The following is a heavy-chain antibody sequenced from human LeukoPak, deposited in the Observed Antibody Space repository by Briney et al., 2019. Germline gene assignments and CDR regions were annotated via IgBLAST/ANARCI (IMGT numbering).Heavy chain of an antibody. V-gene: IGHV4-61*02. D-gene: IGHD6-19*01. CDR2: IYTSGST. CDR1: GGSISSGRYY. Sequence: SETLSLTCTVSGGSISSGRYYWNWIRQPAGKGLEWIGRIYTSGSTNYNPSLKSRITISVDTSKNQFSLKLSSVTAADTAVYYCARLSSGWTRGDYWGQGTLVTVSS. CDR3: ARLSSGWTRGDY. J-gene: IGHJ4*02.